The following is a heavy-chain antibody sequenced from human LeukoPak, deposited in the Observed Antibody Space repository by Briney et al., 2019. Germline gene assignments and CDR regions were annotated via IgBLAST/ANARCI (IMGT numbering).Heavy chain of an antibody. J-gene: IGHJ4*02. V-gene: IGHV3-23*01. Sequence: GGSLRLSCAASGFTFSSSAMSWVRQAPGKGLEWVSAISNNGGYTYDADSVQGRFTISRDNSKSTLCLQMNSLRAEDTAVYYCAKQLGYCSDGSCYFPYWGQGTLVTVSS. D-gene: IGHD2-15*01. CDR2: ISNNGGYT. CDR1: GFTFSSSA. CDR3: AKQLGYCSDGSCYFPY.